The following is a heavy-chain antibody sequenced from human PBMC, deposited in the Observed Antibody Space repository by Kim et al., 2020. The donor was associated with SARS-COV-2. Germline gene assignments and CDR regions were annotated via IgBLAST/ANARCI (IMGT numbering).Heavy chain of an antibody. V-gene: IGHV3-23*01. J-gene: IGHJ6*02. D-gene: IGHD6-19*01. Sequence: GGSLRLSCVGSGFTFSNYAMSWVRQAPRKGLEWVSAISGNGGSTYYADSVKGRFTISRDDYKNTLHLQMNSLRAEDTAIYYCAKSSGWEYYYYVMDVWGQGTTVTVSS. CDR1: GFTFSNYA. CDR2: ISGNGGST. CDR3: AKSSGWEYYYYVMDV.